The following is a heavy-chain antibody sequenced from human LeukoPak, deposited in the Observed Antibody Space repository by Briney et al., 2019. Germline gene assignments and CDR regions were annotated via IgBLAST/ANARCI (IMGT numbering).Heavy chain of an antibody. V-gene: IGHV4-31*02. Sequence: YWIGWVRQMPGKGLEWIGYIYYSGSTYYNPSLKSRVTISVDTSKNQFSLKLSSVTAADTAVYYCARDFHCSGGSCSSGFDYWGQGTLVAVSS. CDR2: IYYSGST. J-gene: IGHJ4*02. CDR3: ARDFHCSGGSCSSGFDY. CDR1: Y. D-gene: IGHD2-15*01.